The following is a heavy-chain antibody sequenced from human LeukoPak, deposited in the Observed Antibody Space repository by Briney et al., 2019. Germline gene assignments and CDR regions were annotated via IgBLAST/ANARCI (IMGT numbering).Heavy chain of an antibody. D-gene: IGHD2-8*01. CDR1: GASISSGGYS. Sequence: SESLSLTCAVSGASISSGGYSWSWNRQPRGKGLEWIGYIYHSGSTYYNPSLKSRVTISVDRSKNQFSLKLSSVTAADTAVYYCARGPVSPKDYYYYYGMDVWGQGTTVTVSS. V-gene: IGHV4-30-2*01. CDR3: ARGPVSPKDYYYYYGMDV. CDR2: IYHSGST. J-gene: IGHJ6*02.